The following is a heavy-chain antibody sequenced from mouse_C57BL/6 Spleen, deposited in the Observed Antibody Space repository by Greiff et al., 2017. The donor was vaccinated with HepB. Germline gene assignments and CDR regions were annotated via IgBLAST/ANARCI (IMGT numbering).Heavy chain of an antibody. D-gene: IGHD1-1*01. V-gene: IGHV10-1*01. CDR3: VRHGYYYGSSPSYAMDY. J-gene: IGHJ4*01. Sequence: DVHLVESGGGLVQPKGSLKLSCAASGFSFNTYAMNWVRQAPGKGLEWVARIRSKSNNYATYYADSVKDRFTISRDDSESMLYLQMNNLKTEDTAMYYCVRHGYYYGSSPSYAMDYWGQGTSVTVSS. CDR2: IRSKSNNYAT. CDR1: GFSFNTYA.